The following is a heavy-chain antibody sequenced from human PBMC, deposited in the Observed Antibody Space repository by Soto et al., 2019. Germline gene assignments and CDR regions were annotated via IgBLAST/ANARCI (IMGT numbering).Heavy chain of an antibody. CDR2: IYYSGST. J-gene: IGHJ4*02. CDR3: ASWRDGYNYFGY. CDR1: GGSIRSGDSY. V-gene: IGHV4-30-4*01. D-gene: IGHD5-12*01. Sequence: NPSETLSLTCTVSGGSIRSGDSYWSWIRQPPGKGLEWIGYIYYSGSTYYNPSLKSRVTMSVDTSEKQFSLKLSSVTAADTAVYYCASWRDGYNYFGYWGQGTLVTVSS.